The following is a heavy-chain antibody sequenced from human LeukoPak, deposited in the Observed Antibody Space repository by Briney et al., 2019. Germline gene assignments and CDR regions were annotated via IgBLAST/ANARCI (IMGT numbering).Heavy chain of an antibody. V-gene: IGHV3-23*01. CDR3: AKDFVVVPGNVNYVDY. Sequence: PGGSLRLSCAASGSTFSSYNMHWVRQAPGKGPEWVSFIRESGDNTYYADSVKGRFTVSRDNSKNTLYVQMKSLRAEDTAVYYCAKDFVVVPGNVNYVDYWGQGTLVTVSS. CDR1: GSTFSSYN. J-gene: IGHJ4*02. D-gene: IGHD2-21*01. CDR2: IRESGDNT.